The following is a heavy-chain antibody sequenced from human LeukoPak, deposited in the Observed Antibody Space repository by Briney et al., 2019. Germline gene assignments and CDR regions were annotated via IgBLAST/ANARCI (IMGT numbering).Heavy chain of an antibody. V-gene: IGHV1-18*01. CDR3: ARDLGNYFHF. J-gene: IGHJ4*02. CDR1: GYTFTRYG. Sequence: ASVKVSCKASGYTFTRYGITWVRQAPGQGLEWMGWISAHNGNTKYAQEVQGRVTMTTDTSTSTAYMEMRSLRSDDTAVYYCARDLGNYFHFWGQGTLVTVSS. CDR2: ISAHNGNT. D-gene: IGHD3-10*01.